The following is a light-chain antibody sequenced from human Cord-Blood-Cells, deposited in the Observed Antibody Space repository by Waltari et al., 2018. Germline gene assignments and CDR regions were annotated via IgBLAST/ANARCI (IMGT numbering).Light chain of an antibody. Sequence: QSALPQPASVSGSPGQSITISCTGTRRDVGGYNFVSWDQQHPGKAPKLMIYAVSNRPSGVSNRFSGSKSGNTASLTISGLQAEDEADYYCSSYTSSSTVVFGGGTKLTVL. V-gene: IGLV2-14*01. CDR2: AVS. J-gene: IGLJ2*01. CDR1: RRDVGGYNF. CDR3: SSYTSSSTVV.